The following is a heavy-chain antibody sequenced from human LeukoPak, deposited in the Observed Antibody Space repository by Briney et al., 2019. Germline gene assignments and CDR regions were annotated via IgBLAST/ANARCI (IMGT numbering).Heavy chain of an antibody. CDR2: IWYDGSNK. CDR1: GFTFSSYG. V-gene: IGHV3-33*01. Sequence: PGGSLRLSCAASGFTFSSYGMHWVRQAPGKGLEWVAVIWYDGSNKYYADSVKGRFTISRDNSKNTLYLQMNSLRAEDTAVYYCARDKNPYPEGFDYWGQETLVTVSS. J-gene: IGHJ4*02. D-gene: IGHD1-14*01. CDR3: ARDKNPYPEGFDY.